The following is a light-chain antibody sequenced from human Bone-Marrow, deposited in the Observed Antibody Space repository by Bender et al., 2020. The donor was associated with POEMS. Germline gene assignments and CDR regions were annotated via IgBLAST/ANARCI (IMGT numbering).Light chain of an antibody. V-gene: IGLV1-40*01. CDR1: SSNMGAGYG. Sequence: QSVLTQPPSVSGAPGQTVTISCTGTSSNMGAGYGVNWYQQLPGTATKLLIYNNENRPSGAPALISGSKSGTSASLAITGLQAEGEADYHFQSDDICLSCWVFGGGP. J-gene: IGLJ3*02. CDR2: NNE. CDR3: QSDDICLSCWV.